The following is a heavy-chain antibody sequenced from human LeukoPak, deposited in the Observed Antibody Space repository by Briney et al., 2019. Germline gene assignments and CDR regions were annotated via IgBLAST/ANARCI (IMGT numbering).Heavy chain of an antibody. CDR1: GGSISSRSYS. Sequence: KASETLSLTCTVSGGSISSRSYSWGWIRQPPGKGLEYIGSMYFSGSSYYNPSLRSRVTISVDTSKNQFSLKLSSVTAADTAVYYCASHSAEYDILTGYHSYNSFDPWGQGILVTVSS. CDR3: ASHSAEYDILTGYHSYNSFDP. CDR2: MYFSGSS. D-gene: IGHD3-9*01. V-gene: IGHV4-39*01. J-gene: IGHJ5*02.